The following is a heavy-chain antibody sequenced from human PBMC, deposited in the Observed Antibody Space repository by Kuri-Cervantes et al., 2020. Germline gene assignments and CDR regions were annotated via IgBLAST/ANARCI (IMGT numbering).Heavy chain of an antibody. Sequence: ASVKVSCKASGYTFTIYDINWVRQATGQGLEWMGWMNPNSGHTGYAQKFQGRLTMTRDTSISTAYTELSSLRSEDTAVYYCARDPTPALYDSSGYYDYWGQGTLVTVSS. CDR2: MNPNSGHT. J-gene: IGHJ4*02. V-gene: IGHV1-8*02. CDR1: GYTFTIYD. D-gene: IGHD3-22*01. CDR3: ARDPTPALYDSSGYYDY.